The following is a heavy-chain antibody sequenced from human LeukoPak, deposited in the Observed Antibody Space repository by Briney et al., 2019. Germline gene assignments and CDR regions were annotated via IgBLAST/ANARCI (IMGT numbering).Heavy chain of an antibody. CDR2: IRSKAYGGTT. V-gene: IGHV3-49*04. CDR1: GFTLGDYA. Sequence: GRSLRLSCTASGFTLGDYAMSWARQAPGKGLEWVGFIRSKAYGGTTEYAASVKGRFTISRDDSKSIAYLQMNSLKTEDTAVYYCTVSSTSWFLFDYWGQGTLVTVSS. D-gene: IGHD2-2*01. CDR3: TVSSTSWFLFDY. J-gene: IGHJ4*02.